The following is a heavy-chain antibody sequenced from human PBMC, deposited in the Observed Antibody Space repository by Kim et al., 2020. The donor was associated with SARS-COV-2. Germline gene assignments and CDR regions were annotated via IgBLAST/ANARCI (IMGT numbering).Heavy chain of an antibody. Sequence: GESLKISCKGSGYNFASYWIGWVRQIPGKGLEWMGIIYPGDSDTRYSPSLQGQVTISADKAISTAYLQWSSLKASDTAMYYCARRDPYYHDSSGSSFGYWGQGTLVTVSS. CDR2: IYPGDSDT. J-gene: IGHJ4*02. D-gene: IGHD3-22*01. CDR3: ARRDPYYHDSSGSSFGY. CDR1: GYNFASYW. V-gene: IGHV5-51*01.